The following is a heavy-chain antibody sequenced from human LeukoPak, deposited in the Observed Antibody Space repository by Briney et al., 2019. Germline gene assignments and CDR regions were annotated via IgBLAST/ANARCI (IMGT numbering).Heavy chain of an antibody. V-gene: IGHV4-38-2*02. J-gene: IGHJ4*02. CDR2: IYHSGST. D-gene: IGHD3-10*01. CDR1: GYTISTGYY. CDR3: ARVLDYYGSGSRDFDY. Sequence: PSETLSLTCTVSGYTISTGYYWGWIRQPPGKGLEWIGSIYHSGSTFYSPSLNSRLTMSVDTSKNSFSLKLSSVTAADTAVYYCARVLDYYGSGSRDFDYWGQGTLVTVSS.